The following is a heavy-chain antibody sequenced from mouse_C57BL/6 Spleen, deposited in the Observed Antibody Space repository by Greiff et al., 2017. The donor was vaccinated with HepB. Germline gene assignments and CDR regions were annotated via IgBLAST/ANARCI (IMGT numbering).Heavy chain of an antibody. V-gene: IGHV1-15*01. CDR1: GYTFTDYE. Sequence: QVHVKQSGAELVRPGASVTLSCKASGYTFTDYEMHWVKQTPVHGLEWIGAIDPETGGTAYNQKFKGKAILTADKSSSTAYMELRSLTSEDSAVYYCKGWFAYWGQGTLVTVSA. CDR3: KGWFAY. J-gene: IGHJ3*01. CDR2: IDPETGGT.